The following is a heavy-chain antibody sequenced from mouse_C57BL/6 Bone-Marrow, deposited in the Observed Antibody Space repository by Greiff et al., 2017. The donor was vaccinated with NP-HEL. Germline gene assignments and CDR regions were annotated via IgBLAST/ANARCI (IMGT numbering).Heavy chain of an antibody. D-gene: IGHD2-1*01. CDR3: ARSDYGNYDGYFDV. CDR2: IYPGSGST. CDR1: GYTFTSYW. V-gene: IGHV1-55*01. Sequence: VQLQQPGAELVKPGASVKMSCKASGYTFTSYWITWVKQRPGQGLEWIGDIYPGSGSTNYNEKFKSKATLTVDTSSSTAYMQLSSLTSEDSAVYYCARSDYGNYDGYFDVWGTGTTVTVSS. J-gene: IGHJ1*03.